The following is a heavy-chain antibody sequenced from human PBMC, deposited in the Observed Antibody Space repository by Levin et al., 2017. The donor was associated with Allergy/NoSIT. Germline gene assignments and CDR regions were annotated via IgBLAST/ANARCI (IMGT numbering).Heavy chain of an antibody. Sequence: GGSLRLSCAASGFTFSSYAMSWVRQAPGKGLEWVSAISGSGGSTYYADSVKGRFTISRDNSKNTLYLQMNSLRAEDTAVYYCAKDPVVGYYPNNWFDPWGQGTLVTVSS. CDR2: ISGSGGST. V-gene: IGHV3-23*01. D-gene: IGHD3-22*01. J-gene: IGHJ5*02. CDR3: AKDPVVGYYPNNWFDP. CDR1: GFTFSSYA.